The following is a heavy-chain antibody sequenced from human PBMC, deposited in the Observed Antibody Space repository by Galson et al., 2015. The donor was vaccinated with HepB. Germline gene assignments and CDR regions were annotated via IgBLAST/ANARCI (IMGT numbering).Heavy chain of an antibody. D-gene: IGHD4-17*01. CDR1: GGTFSSYA. Sequence: SVKVSCKASGGTFSSYAISWVRQAPGQGLEWMGRIIPILGIANYAQKFQGRVTITADKSTSTAYMELSSLRSEDTAVYYCARNQPVTTVPYGMDVWGQGTAVTVSS. CDR3: ARNQPVTTVPYGMDV. V-gene: IGHV1-69*04. CDR2: IIPILGIA. J-gene: IGHJ6*02.